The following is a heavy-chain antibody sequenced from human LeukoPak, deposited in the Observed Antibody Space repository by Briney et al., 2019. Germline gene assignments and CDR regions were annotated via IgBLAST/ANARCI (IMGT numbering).Heavy chain of an antibody. J-gene: IGHJ4*02. CDR3: ARDLGYYCADY. V-gene: IGHV3-7*04. CDR1: GFTFSSYW. CDR2: IEGGGSDN. Sequence: TGGSLRLSCAASGFTFSSYWMSWVRQAPGKGLEWVANIEGGGSDNHYVDSVRGRFTISRDNAKNSLYLQMNSLRAEDTAVYYCARDLGYYCADYWGQGTLVTVSS. D-gene: IGHD1-26*01.